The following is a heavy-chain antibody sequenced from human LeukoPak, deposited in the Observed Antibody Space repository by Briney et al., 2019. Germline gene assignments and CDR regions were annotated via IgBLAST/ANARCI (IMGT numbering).Heavy chain of an antibody. D-gene: IGHD3-10*01. CDR2: ISSSSSTI. J-gene: IGHJ4*02. CDR3: ARDPPYYYGSGSYYFDY. V-gene: IGHV3-48*01. CDR1: GFTFSSYS. Sequence: PGGSLRLSRAASGFTFSSYSMNWVRQAPGKGLEWVSYISSSSSTIYYADSVKGRFTISRDNAKNSLYLQMNSLRAEDTAVYYCARDPPYYYGSGSYYFDYWGQGTLVTVSS.